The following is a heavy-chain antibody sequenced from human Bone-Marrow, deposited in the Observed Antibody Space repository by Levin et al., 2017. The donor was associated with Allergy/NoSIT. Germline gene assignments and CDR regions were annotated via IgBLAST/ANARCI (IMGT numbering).Heavy chain of an antibody. V-gene: IGHV3-23*01. J-gene: IGHJ4*02. D-gene: IGHD1-1*01. CDR3: AKLPTESFTVYSHFDS. CDR2: ISAIGGST. Sequence: GESLKISCAASAFNFGDYTMSWVRQAPGKGLEWVSAISAIGGSTHYADSARGRFTISRDNSRNTLYLQLNSLRPDDTAVYYCAKLPTESFTVYSHFDSWGRGTLVTVSS. CDR1: AFNFGDYT.